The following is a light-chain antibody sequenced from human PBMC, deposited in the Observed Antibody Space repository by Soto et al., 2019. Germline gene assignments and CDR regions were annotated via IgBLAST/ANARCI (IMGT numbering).Light chain of an antibody. CDR1: QSISSW. Sequence: DIQMTQSPSTLSASVGDRVTITCRASQSISSWLAWYQQKPGKAPKLLIYKASSLESGVPSRFSGSGSGTEFTLTISSLQPDDFATYYCRQYNSYPTWTFGQGTKVDI. V-gene: IGKV1-5*03. J-gene: IGKJ1*01. CDR3: RQYNSYPTWT. CDR2: KAS.